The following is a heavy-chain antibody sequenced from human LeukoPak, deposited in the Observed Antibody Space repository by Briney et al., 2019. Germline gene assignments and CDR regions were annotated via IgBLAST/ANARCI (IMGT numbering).Heavy chain of an antibody. Sequence: QTLSLTCAISGDSVSSNGVTWNWIRQSPSRGLEWLGRTYYRSTWYNDYAVSVRGRITVNPDTSKNQFSLHLNSVTPEDTAVYYCARRLTQYDCFDPWGQGILVTVSS. D-gene: IGHD2-2*01. CDR1: GDSVSSNGVT. CDR2: TYYRSTWYN. CDR3: ARRLTQYDCFDP. J-gene: IGHJ5*02. V-gene: IGHV6-1*01.